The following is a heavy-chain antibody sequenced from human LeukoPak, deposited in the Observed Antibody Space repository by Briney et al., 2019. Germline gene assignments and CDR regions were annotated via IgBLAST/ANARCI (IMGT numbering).Heavy chain of an antibody. Sequence: KPSETLSLTCAVYGGSFSGYYWSWIRQPPGKGLEWIGEINHSGSTNYNPSLKSRVTISVDTSKNQFSLKLSSVTAADTAVYYCARVGRGEGYDSSGYYYYYYFDYWGQGTLVTVSS. CDR3: ARVGRGEGYDSSGYYYYYYFDY. CDR1: GGSFSGYY. CDR2: INHSGST. V-gene: IGHV4-34*01. J-gene: IGHJ4*02. D-gene: IGHD3-22*01.